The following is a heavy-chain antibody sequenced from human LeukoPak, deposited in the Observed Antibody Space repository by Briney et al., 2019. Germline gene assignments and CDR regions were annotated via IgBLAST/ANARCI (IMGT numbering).Heavy chain of an antibody. CDR2: IFNGGST. CDR3: ARDPTPTASVAFDI. J-gene: IGHJ3*02. D-gene: IGHD4-11*01. CDR1: GFAVSSNH. Sequence: GGSLRLSCAASGFAVSSNHMNWVRQAPGKGLEWVSVIFNGGSTYYADSVKGRFTISRDNSKNTLYLQMNSLRAEDTAVYYCARDPTPTASVAFDIWGQGTMVTVSS. V-gene: IGHV3-53*01.